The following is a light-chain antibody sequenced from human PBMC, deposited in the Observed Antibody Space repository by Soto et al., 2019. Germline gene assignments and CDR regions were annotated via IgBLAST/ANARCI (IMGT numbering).Light chain of an antibody. Sequence: EIVVTQSPATLSLSPGERATLSCGVGQSVSSSYLAWYQQKPGLAPRLLIYDASSRATDIPDRFSGSGSGTDFTLTISRLEPADFAVYYCQQYVSSRTFGQGTKVEIK. J-gene: IGKJ1*01. CDR2: DAS. CDR3: QQYVSSRT. CDR1: QSVSSSY. V-gene: IGKV3D-20*01.